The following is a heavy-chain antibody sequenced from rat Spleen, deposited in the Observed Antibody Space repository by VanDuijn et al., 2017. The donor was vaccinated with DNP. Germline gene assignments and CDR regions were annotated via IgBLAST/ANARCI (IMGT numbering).Heavy chain of an antibody. Sequence: QVQLKESGPGLVQPSQTLSLTCTVSGFSLTNNSVHWVRQPPGKGLEWMGGIWGDGTTDYNLALKSRLSISRDTAKSQVFLKMNSLQTEDTARYFCTRSGWAHLDYWGQGVMVTVSS. CDR2: IWGDGTT. CDR3: TRSGWAHLDY. CDR1: GFSLTNNS. D-gene: IGHD1-11*01. J-gene: IGHJ2*01. V-gene: IGHV2-1*01.